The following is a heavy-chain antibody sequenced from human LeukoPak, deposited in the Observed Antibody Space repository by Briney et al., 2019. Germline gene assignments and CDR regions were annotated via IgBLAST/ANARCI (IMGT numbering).Heavy chain of an antibody. Sequence: ASVKVSCKASGYTFTGYHIHWVRQAPGQGLEWMGWINPNSGDTNYAQNFQVRVTMTRDTSISTAYMELSGLTSDDTAVYYCARVERGDLPHYYYGMDVWGRGTTVTVSS. CDR3: ARVERGDLPHYYYGMDV. V-gene: IGHV1-2*02. D-gene: IGHD2-21*02. CDR1: GYTFTGYH. J-gene: IGHJ6*02. CDR2: INPNSGDT.